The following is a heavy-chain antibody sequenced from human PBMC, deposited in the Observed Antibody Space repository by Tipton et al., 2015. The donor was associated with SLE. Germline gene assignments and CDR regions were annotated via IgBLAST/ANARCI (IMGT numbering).Heavy chain of an antibody. V-gene: IGHV4-39*02. CDR3: AREEGTEHDAFDV. CDR1: GGSISSSSYY. CDR2: INYSGST. D-gene: IGHD3/OR15-3a*01. J-gene: IGHJ3*01. Sequence: LRLSCTVSGGSISSSSYYWGWIRQPPGKGLEWIGSINYSGSTYYNPSLKSRVTISVDTSKNQFSLQLNSVAPEDTAVYYCAREEGTEHDAFDVWGQGTVVTVSS.